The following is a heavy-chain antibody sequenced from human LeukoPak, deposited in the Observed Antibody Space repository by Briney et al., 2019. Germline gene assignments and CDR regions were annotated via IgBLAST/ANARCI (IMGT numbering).Heavy chain of an antibody. V-gene: IGHV4-30-2*01. CDR2: IYHSGST. J-gene: IGHJ5*02. Sequence: SETLSLTCAISGGAISSGGYSWTWIRQPPRKGLEWIGYIYHSGSTYYNPSLKSRVTISVDRSKNQFSLKLSSVTAADTAVYYCARGAMVRGVINNWFDPWGQGTLVTVSS. D-gene: IGHD3-10*01. CDR1: GGAISSGGYS. CDR3: ARGAMVRGVINNWFDP.